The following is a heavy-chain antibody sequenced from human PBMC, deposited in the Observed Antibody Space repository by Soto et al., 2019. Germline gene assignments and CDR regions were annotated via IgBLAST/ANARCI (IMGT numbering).Heavy chain of an antibody. V-gene: IGHV3-23*01. CDR2: ISGSGGST. CDR1: GFTFSSYA. D-gene: IGHD6-13*01. Sequence: EVQLLESGGGLVQHGGSLRLSCAASGFTFSSYAMSWVRQAPGKGLEWVSAISGSGGSTYYADSVKGRFTISRDNSKNTLYLQMNSLRAEDTAVYYCAKGSSIWYIRYYYYYMDVWGKGTTVTVSS. CDR3: AKGSSIWYIRYYYYYMDV. J-gene: IGHJ6*03.